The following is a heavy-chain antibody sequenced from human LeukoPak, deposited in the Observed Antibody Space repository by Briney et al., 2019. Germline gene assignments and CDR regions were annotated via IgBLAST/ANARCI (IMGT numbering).Heavy chain of an antibody. J-gene: IGHJ4*02. CDR3: ARYSGGSCYSNCDY. Sequence: PGRCLRRSCAASGFTFSSYAMHWVRQAAGKGVEGVAVISYDGSNKYYADSVKGRFTISRDNSKNTLYLQMNSLRAEDTAVYYCARYSGGSCYSNCDYWGQGTLVTVSS. CDR2: ISYDGSNK. CDR1: GFTFSSYA. V-gene: IGHV3-30*04. D-gene: IGHD2-15*01.